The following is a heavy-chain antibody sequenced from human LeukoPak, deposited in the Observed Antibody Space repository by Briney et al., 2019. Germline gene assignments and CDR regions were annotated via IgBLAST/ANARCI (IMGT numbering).Heavy chain of an antibody. CDR2: INDSGSP. J-gene: IGHJ5*01. D-gene: IGHD3-16*01. V-gene: IGHV4-34*01. CDR3: ARFTPQGYGWGGYNRFDS. Sequence: KPSETLSLTCAVYGGSFSGYHWTWIRQPPGKGLDWIGEINDSGSPIYNPSLRNRVTISVDMSKNQFSVNLTSVTAADTGVYYCARFTPQGYGWGGYNRFDSWGQGTPVTVSS. CDR1: GGSFSGYH.